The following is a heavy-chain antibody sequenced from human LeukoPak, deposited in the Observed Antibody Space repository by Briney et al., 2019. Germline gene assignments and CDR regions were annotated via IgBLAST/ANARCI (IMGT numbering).Heavy chain of an antibody. CDR2: INPNSGGT. CDR3: ARDPGYSSPLEN. J-gene: IGHJ1*01. Sequence: ASVKVSCKASGYTFTGYYMHWVRQAPGQGLEWMGWINPNSGGTNYAQKFQGRVTMTRDTSISTAYMELSRLRSHDTAVYYCARDPGYSSPLENWGQGTLVIVSS. V-gene: IGHV1-2*02. D-gene: IGHD6-13*01. CDR1: GYTFTGYY.